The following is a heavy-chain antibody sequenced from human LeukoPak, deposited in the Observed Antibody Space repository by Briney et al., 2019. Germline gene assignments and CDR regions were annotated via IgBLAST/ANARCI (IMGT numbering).Heavy chain of an antibody. V-gene: IGHV4-34*01. D-gene: IGHD4-23*01. CDR3: ARAVVHDYGGNPGDYFDY. CDR1: GGSFSGYY. J-gene: IGHJ4*02. Sequence: SETLSLTCAVYGGSFSGYYWSWIRQPPGKGLEWIGEINHSGSTNYNPSLKSRVTISVDTSKNQFSLKLSSVTAADTAVYYCARAVVHDYGGNPGDYFDYWGQGTLVTVSS. CDR2: INHSGST.